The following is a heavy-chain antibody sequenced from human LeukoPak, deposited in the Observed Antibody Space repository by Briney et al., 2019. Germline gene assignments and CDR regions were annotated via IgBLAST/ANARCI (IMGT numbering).Heavy chain of an antibody. CDR2: ISSSGSTI. CDR3: ARRQLRFDAFDI. Sequence: VGSLRLSCAASGFTFSDYYMSWIRQAPGKGLEWVSYISSSGSTIYYADSVKGRFTISRDNAKNSLYLQMNSLRAEDTAVYYCARRQLRFDAFDIWGQGTMVTVSS. V-gene: IGHV3-11*04. J-gene: IGHJ3*02. CDR1: GFTFSDYY. D-gene: IGHD4-17*01.